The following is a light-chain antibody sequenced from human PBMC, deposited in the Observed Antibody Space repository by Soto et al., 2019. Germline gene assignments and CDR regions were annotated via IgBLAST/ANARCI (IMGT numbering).Light chain of an antibody. Sequence: GHRVTITCQASHDITSFLNWYQHKPGRAPKLLIYDASILEAGVPTRFSGSGSGTHFTFTISSLQPEDVATYYCQHCDYLPIFGPGTTVDFK. J-gene: IGKJ3*01. CDR2: DAS. V-gene: IGKV1-33*01. CDR3: QHCDYLPI. CDR1: HDITSF.